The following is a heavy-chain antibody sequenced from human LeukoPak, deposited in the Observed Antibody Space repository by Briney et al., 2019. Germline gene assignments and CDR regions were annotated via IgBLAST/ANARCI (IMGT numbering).Heavy chain of an antibody. CDR1: GGSISSSSYY. CDR2: IYYSGST. V-gene: IGHV4-39*07. D-gene: IGHD3-10*01. CDR3: AREAGFRMVRGDY. Sequence: PSETLSLTCTVSGGSISSSSYYWGWIRQPPGKGLEWIGSIYYSGSTYYNPSLKSRVTISVDTSKNQFSLKLSSVTAADTAVYYCAREAGFRMVRGDYWGQGTLVTVSS. J-gene: IGHJ4*02.